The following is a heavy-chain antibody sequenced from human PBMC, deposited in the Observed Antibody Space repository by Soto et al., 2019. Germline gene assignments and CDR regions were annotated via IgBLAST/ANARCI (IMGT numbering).Heavy chain of an antibody. D-gene: IGHD3-16*02. CDR1: GGSISSGGYY. V-gene: IGHV4-31*03. J-gene: IGHJ4*02. CDR3: ARGGYYDSIWGSYRSAPFDY. CDR2: IYYSGST. Sequence: QVQLQESGPGLVKPSQTLSLTCTVSGGSISSGGYYWSWIRQHPGKGLEWIGYIYYSGSTYYNPSLKSRVTRAVDTSKNQFSLKLSSVTAADTAVYYCARGGYYDSIWGSYRSAPFDYWGQGTLVTVSS.